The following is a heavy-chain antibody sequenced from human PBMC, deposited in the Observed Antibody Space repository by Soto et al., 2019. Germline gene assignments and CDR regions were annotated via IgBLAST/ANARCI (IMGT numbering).Heavy chain of an antibody. CDR1: GGSISSYY. CDR2: IYYSESP. V-gene: IGHV4-59*01. CDR3: AREGGWLQPFDY. J-gene: IGHJ4*02. Sequence: SETLSLTCTVSGGSISSYYWSWIRQPPGKGLEWIGYIYYSESPNYNTSLKSRVTISVDTSKNQCSLKLSSVTAADTAVYYCAREGGWLQPFDYWGQGTLVTVSS. D-gene: IGHD5-18*01.